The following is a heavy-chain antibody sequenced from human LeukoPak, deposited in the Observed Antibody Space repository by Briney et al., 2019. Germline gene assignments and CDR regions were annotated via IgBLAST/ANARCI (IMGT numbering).Heavy chain of an antibody. CDR3: AKDDSIDY. CDR1: GFTFSSYG. D-gene: IGHD3-22*01. CDR2: ISYDGSNK. Sequence: GRSLRLSCAASGFTFSSYGMHWVRQAPGKGLEWVAVISYDGSNKYYAGSVKGRFTISRDNSKNTLYLQMNSLRAEDTAVYYCAKDDSIDYWGQGTLVTVSS. V-gene: IGHV3-30*18. J-gene: IGHJ4*02.